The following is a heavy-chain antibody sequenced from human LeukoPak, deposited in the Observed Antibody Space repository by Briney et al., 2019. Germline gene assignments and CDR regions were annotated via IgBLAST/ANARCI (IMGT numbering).Heavy chain of an antibody. CDR1: GFSFNNYW. Sequence: GGSLRLSCTASGFSFNNYWMHWVRQAPGKGLVWVSRINIDGSSTSYADSVKGRFTISRDNAKNTLSLQMNSLRDEDTAVYYCARVACSSSGCTDFDYWGQGTLVTVSS. V-gene: IGHV3-74*01. CDR2: INIDGSST. CDR3: ARVACSSSGCTDFDY. J-gene: IGHJ4*02. D-gene: IGHD2-2*01.